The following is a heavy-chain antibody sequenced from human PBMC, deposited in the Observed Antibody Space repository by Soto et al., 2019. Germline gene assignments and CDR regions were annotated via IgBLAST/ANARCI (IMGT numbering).Heavy chain of an antibody. CDR3: ATVLLAAAPLNY. CDR1: GVTLNDYA. J-gene: IGHJ4*02. Sequence: QVQLVQSGAEVKKPGSSVKVSCRASGVTLNDYAISWVRQAPGQGLEWMGGIIPLSASAKLAQKFQGRVTITSDKSTRTAYMELTSVRSEDTAVYYCATVLLAAAPLNYWGQGTLVTVSS. CDR2: IIPLSASA. V-gene: IGHV1-69*06. D-gene: IGHD6-13*01.